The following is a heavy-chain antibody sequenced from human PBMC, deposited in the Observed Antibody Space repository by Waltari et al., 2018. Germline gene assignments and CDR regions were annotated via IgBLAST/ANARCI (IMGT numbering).Heavy chain of an antibody. Sequence: EGHLLNSGGGLVQPGGSLRLYCADSGFIVSNYAMSWVRQAPRKGLEWVFVIHTSGEKAVYADSSRDRVTISRDKSTNTLYLQMSSLRVEDTAVYYCVRSPVSGWYFDHWGQGALVSVSS. J-gene: IGHJ4*02. CDR3: VRSPVSGWYFDH. D-gene: IGHD6-19*01. CDR1: GFIVSNYA. V-gene: IGHV3-23*03. CDR2: IHTSGEKA.